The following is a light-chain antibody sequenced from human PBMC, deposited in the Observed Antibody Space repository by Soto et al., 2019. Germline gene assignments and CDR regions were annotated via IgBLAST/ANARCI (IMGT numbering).Light chain of an antibody. CDR3: QQSYSTPST. J-gene: IGKJ5*01. Sequence: DIQVTQSKSSLSASVGDRVTITCRASRSISSYLNWYQQKPGKAPKLLIYAASSLQSGVPSRFSGSGSGTDFTLTISSLQPEDFATYYCQQSYSTPSTFGQGTRLE. CDR1: RSISSY. CDR2: AAS. V-gene: IGKV1-39*01.